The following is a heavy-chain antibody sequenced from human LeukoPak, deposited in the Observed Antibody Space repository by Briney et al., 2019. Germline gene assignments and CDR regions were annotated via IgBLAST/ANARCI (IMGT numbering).Heavy chain of an antibody. J-gene: IGHJ4*02. CDR3: AKEYTAMVPFDY. D-gene: IGHD5-18*01. Sequence: ASVKVSCKASGYTFTSYGISWVRQAPGQGLEWMGWISAYNGNTNYAQKLQGRVTMTTDTSTSTAYMELRSLRSDDTAVYYCAKEYTAMVPFDYWGQGTLVTVSS. V-gene: IGHV1-18*01. CDR2: ISAYNGNT. CDR1: GYTFTSYG.